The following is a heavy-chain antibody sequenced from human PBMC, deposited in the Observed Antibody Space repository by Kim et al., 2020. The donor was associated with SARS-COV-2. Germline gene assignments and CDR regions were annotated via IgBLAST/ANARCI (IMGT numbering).Heavy chain of an antibody. CDR1: GGSFSGYY. CDR2: INHSGST. J-gene: IGHJ5*02. V-gene: IGHV4-34*01. D-gene: IGHD3-10*01. CDR3: ARGRHYGSGRNNWFDP. Sequence: SETLSLTCAVYGGSFSGYYWSWIRQPPGKGLEWIGEINHSGSTNYNPSLKSRVTISVDTSKNQFSLKLSSVTAADTAVYYCARGRHYGSGRNNWFDPWG.